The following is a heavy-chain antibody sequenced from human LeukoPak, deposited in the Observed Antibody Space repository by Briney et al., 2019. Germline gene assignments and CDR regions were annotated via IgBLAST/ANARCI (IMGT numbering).Heavy chain of an antibody. CDR1: GFTVSSNY. D-gene: IGHD6-19*01. CDR2: IYSGGST. CDR3: ARGVAGSSDGVDY. V-gene: IGHV3-53*01. J-gene: IGHJ4*02. Sequence: HPGGSLRLSCAASGFTVSSNYMSWVRQAPGRGLEWVSVIYSGGSTYYADSVKGRFTISRDKSKNTLYLQMNSLRADDTAVYYCARGVAGSSDGVDYWGQGTLVSVSS.